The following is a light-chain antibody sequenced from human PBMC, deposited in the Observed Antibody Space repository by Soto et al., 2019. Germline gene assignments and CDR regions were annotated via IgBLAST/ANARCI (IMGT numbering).Light chain of an antibody. CDR2: RAS. V-gene: IGKV3-20*01. J-gene: IGKJ1*01. Sequence: EIVLTQSPGTLSLSPGERATLSCRASQSVDSSQLAWYQHTPGQTPRILIYRASNRVTGIPDRFSRSVSRPACPLSISRLEPEDFAVYYCLQYGASPWTLGQGTKVEMK. CDR3: LQYGASPWT. CDR1: QSVDSSQ.